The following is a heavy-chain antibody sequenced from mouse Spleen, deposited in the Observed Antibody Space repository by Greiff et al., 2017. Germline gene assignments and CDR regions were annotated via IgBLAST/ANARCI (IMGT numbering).Heavy chain of an antibody. CDR2: IDPFNGGT. CDR1: GYSFTSYY. V-gene: IGHV1S135*01. D-gene: IGHD3-3*01. J-gene: IGHJ2*01. Sequence: VQLQQSGPELMKPGASVKISCKASGYSFTSYYMHWVKQSHGKSLEWIGYIDPFNGGTSYNQKFKGKATLTVGKSSSTAYMHLSSLTSEDSAVYYCARGLGESDYWGQGTTLTVSS. CDR3: ARGLGESDY.